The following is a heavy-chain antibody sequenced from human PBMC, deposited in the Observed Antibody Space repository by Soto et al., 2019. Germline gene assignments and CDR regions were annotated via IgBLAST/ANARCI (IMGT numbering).Heavy chain of an antibody. V-gene: IGHV3-15*07. CDR1: GFTFSNAW. Sequence: GGSLRLSCAASGFTFSNAWMNWVRQAPGKGLEWVGRIKSKTDGGTTDYAAPVKGRFTISRDDSRNTLYLQMNSLKTEDTAVYYCTTVSNPYYYYGMDVWGQGTTVTVSS. J-gene: IGHJ6*02. CDR2: IKSKTDGGTT. CDR3: TTVSNPYYYYGMDV.